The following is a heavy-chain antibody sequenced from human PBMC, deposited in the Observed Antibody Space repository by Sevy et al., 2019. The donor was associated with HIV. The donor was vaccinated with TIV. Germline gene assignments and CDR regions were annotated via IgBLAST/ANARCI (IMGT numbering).Heavy chain of an antibody. CDR1: GYTFTGYY. D-gene: IGHD1-7*01. J-gene: IGHJ4*02. CDR2: INPNSGGT. V-gene: IGHV1-2*02. CDR3: ARDMELVDEGTQEFFY. Sequence: ASVKVSCKASGYTFTGYYMHWVRQAPGQGLEWMGWINPNSGGTNYAQKFQGRVTMTRDTSINTAYMELSRLRSDDTALYYCARDMELVDEGTQEFFYWGQGTLVTVSS.